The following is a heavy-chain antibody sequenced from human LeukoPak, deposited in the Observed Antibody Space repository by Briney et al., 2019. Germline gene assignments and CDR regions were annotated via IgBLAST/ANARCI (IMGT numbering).Heavy chain of an antibody. D-gene: IGHD2-2*01. V-gene: IGHV3-21*06. J-gene: IGHJ4*02. CDR2: ISTTSTYI. CDR3: ARAGTCSSTSCDGGIEY. Sequence: AGGSLRLSCAASGFAFGSYNMKWVRQAPGKGLEWVSFISTTSTYIYYADSVKGRFTVSRDNSKNLLYLQMDSLRVEDTAVYYCARAGTCSSTSCDGGIEYWGQGTLVTVSS. CDR1: GFAFGSYN.